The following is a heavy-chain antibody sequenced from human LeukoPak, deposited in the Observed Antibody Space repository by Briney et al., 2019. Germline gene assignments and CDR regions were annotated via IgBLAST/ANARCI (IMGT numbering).Heavy chain of an antibody. CDR3: VCYDNAAEYFHQ. V-gene: IGHV3-66*01. D-gene: IGHD3-22*01. CDR2: IYSGGTT. CDR1: GFTVSGNY. Sequence: GGSLRLSCAASGFTVSGNYMSWVRQAPGKGLEWVSVIYSGGTTYYGDSVRGRFTISRDNSKNTLYLQMNSLRAEDTAVYYCVCYDNAAEYFHQWGQGTLVTVSS. J-gene: IGHJ1*01.